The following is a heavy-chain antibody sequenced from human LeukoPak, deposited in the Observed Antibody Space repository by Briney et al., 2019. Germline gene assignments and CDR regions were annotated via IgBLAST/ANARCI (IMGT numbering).Heavy chain of an antibody. CDR1: GFTFSSYA. J-gene: IGHJ4*02. CDR3: AKSGLNRFDY. Sequence: GGSLRLSCAASGFTFSSYAMHWVRQAPGKGLEGVAVISSDGSSTYYADSVKGRFTISRDNSKNTLYPQMNSLRAEDTAVYYCAKSGLNRFDYWGQGTLVTVSS. CDR2: ISSDGSST. D-gene: IGHD2-15*01. V-gene: IGHV3-30*07.